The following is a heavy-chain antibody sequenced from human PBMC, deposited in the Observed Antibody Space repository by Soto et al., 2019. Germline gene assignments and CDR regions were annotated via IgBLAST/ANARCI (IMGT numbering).Heavy chain of an antibody. CDR2: IYPGDSDT. Sequence: VESLKISCKGSGYSFTSYWIGWVRQMPGKGLEWMGIIYPGDSDTRYSPSFQVQVTISADKSISTAYLQWSGLKASDTAMYYCARSVYYYDSSGYQSLYYGMDVWGQGTTVTVSS. CDR1: GYSFTSYW. D-gene: IGHD3-22*01. J-gene: IGHJ6*02. CDR3: ARSVYYYDSSGYQSLYYGMDV. V-gene: IGHV5-51*01.